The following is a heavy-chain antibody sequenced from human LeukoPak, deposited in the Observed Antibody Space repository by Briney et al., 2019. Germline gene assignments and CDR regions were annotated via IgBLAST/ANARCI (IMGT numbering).Heavy chain of an antibody. CDR1: GDSLSSNSAA. J-gene: IGHJ4*02. V-gene: IGHV6-1*01. CDR3: ARDLDGFEY. CDR2: TYYRSKWYN. Sequence: SQTLSLTCAISGDSLSSNSAAWNWLRQSPSRGLQWLGRTYYRSKWYNDYAVSVQSRITINPDISKNQFSLQLNSVTPEDTAVYYCARDLDGFEYWGQGTLVTVSS.